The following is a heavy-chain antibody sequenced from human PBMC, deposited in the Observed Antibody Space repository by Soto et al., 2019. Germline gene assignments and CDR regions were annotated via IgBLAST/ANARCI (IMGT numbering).Heavy chain of an antibody. Sequence: SETLSLTCAVYGGSFSGYYWTWIRQPPGTGLEWIGEINHSGSTNYNPSLKSRVTISVDKSKNQFSLNLSAVTAADTAVYYCATSEWLHQGYFDYWGQGTLVTVSS. CDR1: GGSFSGYY. CDR2: INHSGST. J-gene: IGHJ4*02. CDR3: ATSEWLHQGYFDY. D-gene: IGHD5-12*01. V-gene: IGHV4-34*01.